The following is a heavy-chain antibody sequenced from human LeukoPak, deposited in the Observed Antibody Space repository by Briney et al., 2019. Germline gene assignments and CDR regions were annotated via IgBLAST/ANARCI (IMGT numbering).Heavy chain of an antibody. Sequence: ASVKVSCKASGYTFTNYDINWVRQATGQGLEWMGWMNPNSGNAGYAQRFQGRVTMTRNTSMSTAYMELSSLRSEDTAVYYCARKSTPTSGWTPFDYWGQGTLVIVSS. CDR2: MNPNSGNA. CDR1: GYTFTNYD. D-gene: IGHD6-19*01. V-gene: IGHV1-8*01. CDR3: ARKSTPTSGWTPFDY. J-gene: IGHJ4*02.